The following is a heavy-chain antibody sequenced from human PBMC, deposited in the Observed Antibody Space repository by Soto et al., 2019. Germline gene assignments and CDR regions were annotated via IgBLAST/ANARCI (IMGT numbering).Heavy chain of an antibody. J-gene: IGHJ4*02. CDR1: GYSFTGYY. Sequence: HEHLVQSGAEVKRPGASLKVSCKASGYSFTGYYIHWVRQAPGQGLEWMGWINPDSGATNYAQNFQGRVHLTSDPSISPASMDLTSLTSDHTAVYYCARGDYGTGGYPFPYFDYWGQGTLVIVSS. V-gene: IGHV1-2*02. CDR2: INPDSGAT. D-gene: IGHD2-8*02. CDR3: ARGDYGTGGYPFPYFDY.